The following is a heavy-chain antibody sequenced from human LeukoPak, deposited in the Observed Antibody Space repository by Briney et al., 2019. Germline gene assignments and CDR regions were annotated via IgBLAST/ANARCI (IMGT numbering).Heavy chain of an antibody. Sequence: SETLSLTCAVYGGSFSGYYWSWIRQPPGKGLEWIGEINHSGSTNYNPSLKSRVTISVDTSKNQFSLKLSSVTAADTAVYYCARIRDLNWFDPWGQGTLVTVSS. V-gene: IGHV4-34*01. CDR2: INHSGST. J-gene: IGHJ5*02. CDR1: GGSFSGYY. CDR3: ARIRDLNWFDP.